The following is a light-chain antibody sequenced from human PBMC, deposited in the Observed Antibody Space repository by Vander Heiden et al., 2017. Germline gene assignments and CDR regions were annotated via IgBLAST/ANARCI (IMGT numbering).Light chain of an antibody. Sequence: QSVLTPPPSASGTPGQRVTISCSGSSSNIGSNTVNWYQQLPGTAPKLLIYSNNQRPSGVPDRFSGSKSGTSASLAISGLQSEDEADYYCAAWDDSLNGSYVFGTGTKVTVL. V-gene: IGLV1-44*01. J-gene: IGLJ1*01. CDR1: SSNIGSNT. CDR3: AAWDDSLNGSYV. CDR2: SNN.